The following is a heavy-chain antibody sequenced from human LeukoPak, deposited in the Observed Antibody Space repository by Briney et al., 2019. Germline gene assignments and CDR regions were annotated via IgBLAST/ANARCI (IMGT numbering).Heavy chain of an antibody. J-gene: IGHJ3*02. CDR2: IRYDGSNK. CDR1: GFTFSSYG. D-gene: IGHD3-3*01. V-gene: IGHV3-30*02. CDR3: AKTGLVLRFLEWSPGAFDI. Sequence: GGSLRLSCAASGFTFSSYGMHWVRQAPGKGLEWVAFIRYDGSNKYYADSVKGRFTISRDNSKNTLYLQMNSLRAEDTAVYYCAKTGLVLRFLEWSPGAFDIWGQGTMVTVSS.